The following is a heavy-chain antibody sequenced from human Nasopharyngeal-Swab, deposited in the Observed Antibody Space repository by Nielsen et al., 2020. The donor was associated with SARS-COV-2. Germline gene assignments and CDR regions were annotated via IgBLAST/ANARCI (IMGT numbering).Heavy chain of an antibody. D-gene: IGHD6-6*01. Sequence: GGSLRLSCAASGFTFSSYDMHWVRQATGKGLEWVSAIGTAGDTYYPGSVKGRFTISRDNSKNTLYLQMNSLRAEDTAVYYCARDYEPGAEYSSSWGFDYWGQGTLVTVSS. CDR1: GFTFSSYD. J-gene: IGHJ4*02. CDR2: IGTAGDT. CDR3: ARDYEPGAEYSSSWGFDY. V-gene: IGHV3-13*01.